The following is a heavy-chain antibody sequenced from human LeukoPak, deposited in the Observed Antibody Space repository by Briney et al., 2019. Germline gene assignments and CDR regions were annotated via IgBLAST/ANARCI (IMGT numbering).Heavy chain of an antibody. Sequence: SGPTLVKPTQPLTLTCTFSGFSLSTSGVGVGWIRQPPGKALEWLALIYWNDDKRYSPSLKSRLTITKDTSKNQVVLTMTNMDPVDTATYYCAHSFSRDTAMPRFDYWGQGTLVTVSS. CDR3: AHSFSRDTAMPRFDY. D-gene: IGHD5-18*01. CDR1: GFSLSTSGVG. J-gene: IGHJ4*02. CDR2: IYWNDDK. V-gene: IGHV2-5*01.